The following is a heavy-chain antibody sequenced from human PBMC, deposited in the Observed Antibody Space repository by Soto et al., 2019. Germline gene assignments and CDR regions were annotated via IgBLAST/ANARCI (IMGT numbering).Heavy chain of an antibody. CDR2: LSGDSTYI. J-gene: IGHJ4*02. Sequence: EVQLVESGGGLVKPGGSLRLSCAASGFTFGTHSMFWVRQAPGKGLVWVAALSGDSTYIFHADSVKGRFAISRDNAMNSLYLQMDSLRADDSAVYHCARGGIGVVGAATRPLDYWGQGTLVTVSS. CDR1: GFTFGTHS. CDR3: ARGGIGVVGAATRPLDY. D-gene: IGHD2-15*01. V-gene: IGHV3-21*06.